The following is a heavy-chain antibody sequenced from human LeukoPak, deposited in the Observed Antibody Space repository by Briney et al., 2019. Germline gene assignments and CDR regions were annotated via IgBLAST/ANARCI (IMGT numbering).Heavy chain of an antibody. V-gene: IGHV4-59*01. CDR2: IYYSGST. Sequence: SETLSLTCTVSGGSISSYYWSWIRQPPGKGLEWIGYIYYSGSTNYNPSLKSRVTISVDTSKNQFSLKLSSVTAADTAVYYCARGYSGYETGERNAFGIWGQGTMVTVSS. J-gene: IGHJ3*02. CDR3: ARGYSGYETGERNAFGI. D-gene: IGHD5-12*01. CDR1: GGSISSYY.